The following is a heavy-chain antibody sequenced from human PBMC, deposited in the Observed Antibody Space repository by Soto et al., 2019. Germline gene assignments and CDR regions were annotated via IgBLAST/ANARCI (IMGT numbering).Heavy chain of an antibody. CDR2: ISLYSDGT. CDR1: GYTFSNYG. Sequence: QVQLVQSGGEVKRPGASVKVSCKTSGYTFSNYGITWVRQAPGQPLEWLGWISLYSDGTSYAQKFHGRVSMTTDTSTTTAGMELRSLRSDATAVYYCARVVPGAEAWFGPWGQGTLVTVSS. V-gene: IGHV1-18*01. D-gene: IGHD2-2*01. J-gene: IGHJ5*02. CDR3: ARVVPGAEAWFGP.